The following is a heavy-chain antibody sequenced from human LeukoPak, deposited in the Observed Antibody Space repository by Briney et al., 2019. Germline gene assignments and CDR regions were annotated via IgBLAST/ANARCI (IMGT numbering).Heavy chain of an antibody. CDR2: IITFNGDT. Sequence: GASVKVSCKASGYPFTDFPIIWVRLAPGQGFEWMGWIITFNGDTNYAQKFHGRVTMTRNTSPNTVDMELKNLTSDDTAVYYCARGPPGNQRFYDSWGQGTLVTVSS. CDR1: GYPFTDFP. D-gene: IGHD1-26*01. V-gene: IGHV1-18*01. CDR3: ARGPPGNQRFYDS. J-gene: IGHJ5*01.